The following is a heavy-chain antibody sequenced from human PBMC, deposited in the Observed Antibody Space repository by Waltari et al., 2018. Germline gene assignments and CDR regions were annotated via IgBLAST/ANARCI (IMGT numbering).Heavy chain of an antibody. CDR2: IYYSGPT. J-gene: IGHJ4*02. Sequence: QMELQESGPRLVKPSETLSLTCNVSGDSISGSRNYWAWLRQPPGKNLQWIGSIYYSGPTYYNSSLKCRFAISVDTSRNQCSLNVNSVTAADTGIYYCARQLRFVDWIPRYFDSWGRGTLATVSS. D-gene: IGHD3-3*01. CDR1: GDSISGSRNY. CDR3: ARQLRFVDWIPRYFDS. V-gene: IGHV4-39*01.